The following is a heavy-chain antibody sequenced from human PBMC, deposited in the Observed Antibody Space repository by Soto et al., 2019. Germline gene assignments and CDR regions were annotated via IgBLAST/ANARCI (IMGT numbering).Heavy chain of an antibody. CDR3: ARESLEYSSSEGYDY. CDR1: GYTFTSYY. Sequence: ASVKVSCKASGYTFTSYYMHWVRQAPGQGLEWMGIINPSGGSTSYAQKFQGRVTMTRDTSTSTVYMELSSLRSEDAAVYYCARESLEYSSSEGYDYWGQGTLVTVSS. V-gene: IGHV1-46*01. CDR2: INPSGGST. D-gene: IGHD6-6*01. J-gene: IGHJ4*02.